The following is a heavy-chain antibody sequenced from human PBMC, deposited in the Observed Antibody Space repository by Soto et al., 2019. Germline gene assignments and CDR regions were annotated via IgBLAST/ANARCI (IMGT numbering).Heavy chain of an antibody. D-gene: IGHD2-15*01. CDR1: GFTFSSYA. V-gene: IGHV3-23*01. J-gene: IGHJ4*02. CDR3: ATPFCSGGSCYSLDY. Sequence: EVQLLESGGGLVQPGGSLRLSCAASGFTFSSYAMSWVRQAPGKGLELVSGISGSGGSTYYADSVKGRFTISRDNSKNQLYLQMNSLRAEDTAVYYCATPFCSGGSCYSLDYWGQGTLVTVSS. CDR2: ISGSGGST.